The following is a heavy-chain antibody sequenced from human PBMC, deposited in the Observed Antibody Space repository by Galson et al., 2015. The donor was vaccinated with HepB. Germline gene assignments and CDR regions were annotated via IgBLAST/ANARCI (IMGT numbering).Heavy chain of an antibody. Sequence: SLRLSCAASGFMFSGHWMNWVRQAPGKGLQWVSSISSSNNYVYYADSVKGRFTISRDNAKNTLYLLMNGLRAEDTAIYFCARGAAAGDYWGQGTLVTASS. D-gene: IGHD6-13*01. CDR1: GFMFSGHW. CDR2: ISSSNNYV. J-gene: IGHJ4*02. CDR3: ARGAAAGDY. V-gene: IGHV3-21*01.